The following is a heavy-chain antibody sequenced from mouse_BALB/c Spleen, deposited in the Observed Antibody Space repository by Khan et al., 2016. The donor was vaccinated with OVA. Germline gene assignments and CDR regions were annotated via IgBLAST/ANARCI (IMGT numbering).Heavy chain of an antibody. CDR1: GYSITSGYA. Sequence: EVKLEESGPGLVKPSQSLSLTCTVTGYSITSGYAWNWIRQFPGNKLEWMGYISYSGGTSYNPSLKSRISITRDTSKNQFFLQLNSVTTEDTATYYCARGNYYGYYFDYWSQGTPLTVSS. V-gene: IGHV3-2*02. CDR3: ARGNYYGYYFDY. J-gene: IGHJ2*01. D-gene: IGHD1-1*01. CDR2: ISYSGGT.